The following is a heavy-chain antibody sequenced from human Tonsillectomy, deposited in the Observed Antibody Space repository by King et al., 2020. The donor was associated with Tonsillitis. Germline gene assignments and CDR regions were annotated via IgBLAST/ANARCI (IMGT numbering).Heavy chain of an antibody. CDR1: GGSISRYY. Sequence: QLQESGPGLVKPSETLSLTCIVSGGSISRYYWSWIRQSPGKGLVWIGYIYYIGSTNYNPPLKSRVTISVDTSKNQFSLKVSSVTAADTAVYYCARDFGDFWSGNWFDPWGQGTLVTVSS. V-gene: IGHV4-59*01. J-gene: IGHJ5*02. CDR2: IYYIGST. D-gene: IGHD3-3*01. CDR3: ARDFGDFWSGNWFDP.